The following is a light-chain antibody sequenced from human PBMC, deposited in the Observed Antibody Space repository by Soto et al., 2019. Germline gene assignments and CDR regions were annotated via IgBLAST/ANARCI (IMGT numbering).Light chain of an antibody. CDR1: QSIGNY. J-gene: IGKJ1*01. Sequence: EIVLTQSPGTLSLSPGQRATLSCRASQSIGNYLAWYQQKPGQAPRLLIYATSTRAVGVPDRFTGSGSGTDFTLTISRLEPDDFAVYYCQHYGRSPMFGQGTKGDIK. CDR3: QHYGRSPM. V-gene: IGKV3-20*01. CDR2: ATS.